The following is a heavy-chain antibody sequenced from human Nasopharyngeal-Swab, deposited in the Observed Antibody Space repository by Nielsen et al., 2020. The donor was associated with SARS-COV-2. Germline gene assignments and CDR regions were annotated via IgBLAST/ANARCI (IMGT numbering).Heavy chain of an antibody. CDR3: ARGRGGWLGVNWFDP. J-gene: IGHJ5*02. V-gene: IGHV4-34*01. CDR2: INHSGST. D-gene: IGHD3-10*01. Sequence: WIRQHPGKGLEWIGEINHSGSTNYNPSLKSRVTISVDTSKDQFSLKLSSVTAADTAVYYCARGRGGWLGVNWFDPWGQGTLVTVSS.